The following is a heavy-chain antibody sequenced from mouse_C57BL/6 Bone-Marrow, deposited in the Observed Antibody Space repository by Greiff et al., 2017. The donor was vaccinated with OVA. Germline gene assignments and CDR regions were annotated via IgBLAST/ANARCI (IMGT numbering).Heavy chain of an antibody. CDR2: IYPRSGNT. CDR1: GYTFTSYG. V-gene: IGHV1-81*01. CDR3: ARYYCAMDY. Sequence: QVQLQQSGAELVRPGASVKLSCKASGYTFTSYGMSWVQQRPGQGLEWIGEIYPRSGNTYYNEKFKGKATLTADKSSSTAYMELRSMTSEDPAVYFCARYYCAMDYWGQGTSVTVSS. J-gene: IGHJ4*01.